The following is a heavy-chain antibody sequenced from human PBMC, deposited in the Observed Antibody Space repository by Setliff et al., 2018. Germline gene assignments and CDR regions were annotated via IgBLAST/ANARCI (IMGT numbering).Heavy chain of an antibody. Sequence: HPSETLSLTCTVYGVSFSDYYWGWVRQAPGKGLEWVSTIYSGDRNTFYTDSVKGRFTIFRDGSKNTLFLHMTSLRAEDTAVYYCAKPQVELRWGFESWGQGTPVTVSS. V-gene: IGHV3-23*03. D-gene: IGHD1-7*01. CDR3: AKPQVELRWGFES. CDR1: GVSFSDYY. CDR2: IYSGDRNT. J-gene: IGHJ4*02.